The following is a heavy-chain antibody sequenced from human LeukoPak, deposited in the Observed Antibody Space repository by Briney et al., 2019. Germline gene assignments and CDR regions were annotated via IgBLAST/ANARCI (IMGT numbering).Heavy chain of an antibody. V-gene: IGHV3-23*01. J-gene: IGHJ5*02. D-gene: IGHD5-18*01. CDR3: AKARRIQLWLS. CDR1: GFTFSSYA. CDR2: ISGSGGST. Sequence: GGSLRLSCAASGFTFSSYAMSWVRQAPGKGLEWVSGISGSGGSTYYADSVKGRFTISRDNSKNTLYLQMISLRAEDTAVYYCAKARRIQLWLSWSQGTLVTVSS.